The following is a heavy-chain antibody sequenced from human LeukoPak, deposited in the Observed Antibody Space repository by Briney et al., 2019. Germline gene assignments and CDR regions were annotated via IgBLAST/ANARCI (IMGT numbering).Heavy chain of an antibody. CDR1: GFTFSSYW. CDR3: ASSDSSGYYPFDY. CDR2: IKQDGSEK. J-gene: IGHJ4*02. D-gene: IGHD3-22*01. V-gene: IGHV3-7*01. Sequence: GGSLRLSCAASGFTFSSYWMSWVRQAPGKGLEWVANIKQDGSEKYYVDSVKGRFTISRDNAKNSLYLQMNSLRAEDTAVYYCASSDSSGYYPFDYWGQGTLVTVSS.